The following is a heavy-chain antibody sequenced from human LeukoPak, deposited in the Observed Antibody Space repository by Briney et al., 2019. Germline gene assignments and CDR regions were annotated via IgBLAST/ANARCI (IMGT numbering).Heavy chain of an antibody. CDR2: IYYNGSP. V-gene: IGHV4-39*07. D-gene: IGHD3-22*01. J-gene: IGHJ4*02. CDR3: ARENYYNTSGVTDY. Sequence: PSETLSLTCTVSGGSLSSSSYYWGWICQPPGKGLEWIGSIYYNGSPYYNPSHTGRVTISIDTSKKQFSLKLSSVTAADTAVYYCARENYYNTSGVTDYWGQGTLVTVSS. CDR1: GGSLSSSSYY.